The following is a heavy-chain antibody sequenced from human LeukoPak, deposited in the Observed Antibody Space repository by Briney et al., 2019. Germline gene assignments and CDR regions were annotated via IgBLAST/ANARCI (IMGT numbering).Heavy chain of an antibody. CDR2: LPPDELGI. CDR3: AKERDYGPADY. J-gene: IGHJ4*02. V-gene: IGHV3-74*01. D-gene: IGHD4/OR15-4a*01. Sequence: PGGSLRLSCAASGFTFTNYWMHWVRQAPGMGLVWVSRLPPDELGIIYADSVKGRFTVSRDNSKNTLFLQMNSLRAEDTAIYYCAKERDYGPADYWGKGTLVTVSS. CDR1: GFTFTNYW.